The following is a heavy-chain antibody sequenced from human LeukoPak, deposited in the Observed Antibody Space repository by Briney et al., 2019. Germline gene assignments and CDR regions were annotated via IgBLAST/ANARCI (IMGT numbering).Heavy chain of an antibody. CDR3: AKDSYVSGRPLHTFDV. J-gene: IGHJ3*01. D-gene: IGHD3-10*01. CDR1: GFTFAIHA. V-gene: IGHV3-23*01. Sequence: GSLRLSCAASGFTFAIHAMTWVRQAPGKGLEWVSGISGDGASTHYAESVKGQFTISRDNSQNTLFLQMNSLRVEDTAIYYCAKDSYVSGRPLHTFDVWGQGTMVTVSS. CDR2: ISGDGAST.